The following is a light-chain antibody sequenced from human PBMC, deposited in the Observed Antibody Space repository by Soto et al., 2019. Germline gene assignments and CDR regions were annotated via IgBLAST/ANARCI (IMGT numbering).Light chain of an antibody. V-gene: IGKV1-9*01. CDR1: QGISSY. J-gene: IGKJ4*01. CDR2: AAS. Sequence: DIPLTQSPSFLSASVGDRVTITCRASQGISSYLAWYQQKPGKAPKLLIYAASTLQSGVPSIFSGSGSGTEFTLTISSLQPEDFATYYCQQLNSYPLTFGGGTKVEIK. CDR3: QQLNSYPLT.